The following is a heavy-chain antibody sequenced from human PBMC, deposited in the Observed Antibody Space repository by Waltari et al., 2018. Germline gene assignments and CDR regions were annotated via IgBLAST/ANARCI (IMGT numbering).Heavy chain of an antibody. CDR3: VTDKGVVIAFQH. D-gene: IGHD2-21*01. CDR2: IDPEDGET. CDR1: GYTFTAAY. J-gene: IGHJ1*01. V-gene: IGHV1-69-2*01. Sequence: EVQLVQSGAEVKKPGGTVKISCKTSGYTFTAAYIHWVQQAPGKGLEWMGRIDPEDGETIYAEKFQDRVTITADTSTDTAYMELSSLRSEDTAVYYCVTDKGVVIAFQHWGQGTVVTVSS.